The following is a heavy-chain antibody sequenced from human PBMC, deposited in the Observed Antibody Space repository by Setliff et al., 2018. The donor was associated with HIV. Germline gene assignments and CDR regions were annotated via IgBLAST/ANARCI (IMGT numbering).Heavy chain of an antibody. J-gene: IGHJ6*03. CDR2: ISPYSGKK. V-gene: IGHV1-18*01. CDR1: GYTFTNYG. CDR3: GRGRGSEGYYYMDV. D-gene: IGHD3-10*01. Sequence: ASVKVSCKASGYTFTNYGISWVRQAPGEGLEWMGWISPYSGKKKYAQNVEDRVTMTIDASTSTAYMDVRSLKSNDTAVYYCGRGRGSEGYYYMDVWGKGTTVTVSS.